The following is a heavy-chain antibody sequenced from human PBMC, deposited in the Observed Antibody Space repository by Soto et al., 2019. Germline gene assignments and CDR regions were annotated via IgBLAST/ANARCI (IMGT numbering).Heavy chain of an antibody. J-gene: IGHJ4*02. Sequence: QVQLQESGPGLVKPSETLSLTCTVSGGSISSYYWCWIRQPPGKGLEWIGYIYYSGSTNYNHSLKSRVTISVDTSKNQLSLKLSSVTAADTAVYYCARHGVGVRGVMYSFDYWGQGTLVTVSS. CDR3: ARHGVGVRGVMYSFDY. D-gene: IGHD3-10*01. CDR1: GGSISSYY. V-gene: IGHV4-59*08. CDR2: IYYSGST.